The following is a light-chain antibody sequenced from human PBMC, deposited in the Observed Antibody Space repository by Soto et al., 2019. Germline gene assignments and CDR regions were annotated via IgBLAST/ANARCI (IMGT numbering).Light chain of an antibody. V-gene: IGLV2-8*01. J-gene: IGLJ2*01. CDR1: SSDIGGFNH. Sequence: QSVLTQPPSASGSPGQSVTMSCTGTSSDIGGFNHVSWYQQHPGKVPKLIIYEVNKRPSGVPVRFSGSKSGNTASLIVSGLQAEDEADYYCSSYAGNNNVIFGGGTKLTVL. CDR3: SSYAGNNNVI. CDR2: EVN.